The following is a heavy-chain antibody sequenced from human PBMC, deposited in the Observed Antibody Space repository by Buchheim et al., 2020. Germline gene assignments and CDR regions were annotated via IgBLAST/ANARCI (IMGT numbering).Heavy chain of an antibody. Sequence: QVQLVQSGAEVKKPGASVKVSCKASGYTFTNYAIQWVRQAPGQGLEWMAWIIGGSGYSRCSQRFQGRLTITIDKSASTSYMELSGLNSEDTAVYYCARSTGTFPFDYWGLGTL. D-gene: IGHD1-1*01. CDR1: GYTFTNYA. CDR3: ARSTGTFPFDY. CDR2: IIGGSGYS. J-gene: IGHJ4*02. V-gene: IGHV1-3*01.